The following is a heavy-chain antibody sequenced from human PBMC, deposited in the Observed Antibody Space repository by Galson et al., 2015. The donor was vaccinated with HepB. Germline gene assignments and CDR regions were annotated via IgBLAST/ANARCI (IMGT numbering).Heavy chain of an antibody. V-gene: IGHV4-39*01. CDR1: GGSISSSSYY. CDR3: VAVGRAGFDY. Sequence: SETLSLTCTVSGGSISSSSYYWGWIRQPPGTGLEWIGSIYYSGSTYYNPSLKSRVTISVDTSKNQFSLELSSVTAADTAVYYCVAVGRAGFDYWGQGTLVTVSS. CDR2: IYYSGST. D-gene: IGHD6-19*01. J-gene: IGHJ4*02.